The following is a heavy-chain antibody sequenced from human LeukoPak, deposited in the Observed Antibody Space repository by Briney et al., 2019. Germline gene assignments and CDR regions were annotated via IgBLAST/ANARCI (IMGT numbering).Heavy chain of an antibody. CDR3: ARGGSYYDSSGYYYSTTGDY. V-gene: IGHV1-18*04. Sequence: ASVKVSCKASGYTFTGYYMHWVRQAPGQGLEWMGWISAYNGNTNYAQKLQGRVTMTTDTSTSTAYMELRSLRSDDTAVYYCARGGSYYDSSGYYYSTTGDYWGQGTLVTVSS. CDR1: GYTFTGYY. J-gene: IGHJ4*02. CDR2: ISAYNGNT. D-gene: IGHD3-22*01.